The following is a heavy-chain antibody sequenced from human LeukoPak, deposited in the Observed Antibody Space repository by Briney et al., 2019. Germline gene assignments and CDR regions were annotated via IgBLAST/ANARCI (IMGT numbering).Heavy chain of an antibody. J-gene: IGHJ4*02. CDR3: ASNWGFPELFDY. V-gene: IGHV3-48*04. D-gene: IGHD7-27*01. CDR2: ISSSGNTI. CDR1: GFTFSSYS. Sequence: PGGSLRLSCAASGFTFSSYSMNWVRQAPGKGLEWVSYISSSGNTIYYADSVKGRFTISRDNAKNSLYLQMNSLRAEDTAVYYCASNWGFPELFDYWGQGPWSPSPQ.